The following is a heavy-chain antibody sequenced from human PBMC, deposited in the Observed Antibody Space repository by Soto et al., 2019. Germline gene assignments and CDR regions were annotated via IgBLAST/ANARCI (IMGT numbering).Heavy chain of an antibody. CDR1: AYTLTSYG. J-gene: IGHJ5*02. Sequence: GXPGKVSCKASAYTLTSYGISWVRQAPGQGLGWMGWISAYNGNTNYAQKLQGRVTMTTDTSTSTAYMELRSLRSDDTAVYYCARDGQYNWNYGWFDPWGQGTLVTVSS. D-gene: IGHD1-7*01. V-gene: IGHV1-18*01. CDR3: ARDGQYNWNYGWFDP. CDR2: ISAYNGNT.